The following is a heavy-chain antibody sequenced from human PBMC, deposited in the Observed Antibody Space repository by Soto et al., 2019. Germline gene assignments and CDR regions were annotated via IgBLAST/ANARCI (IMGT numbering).Heavy chain of an antibody. CDR2: IYYSGST. Sequence: SETLSLTCAVSGGSISSGSNSWGWIRQPPGKGLEWIGSIYYSGSTYYNPSLKSRVTISVDTSKNQFSLKLSSVTAADTALYYCANSYGDYVSYWGQGTMVTVSS. V-gene: IGHV4-39*01. J-gene: IGHJ4*02. CDR1: GGSISSGSNS. D-gene: IGHD4-17*01. CDR3: ANSYGDYVSY.